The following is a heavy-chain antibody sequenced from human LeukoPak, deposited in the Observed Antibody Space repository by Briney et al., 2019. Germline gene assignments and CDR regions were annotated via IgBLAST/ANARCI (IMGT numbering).Heavy chain of an antibody. J-gene: IGHJ4*02. D-gene: IGHD3-22*01. CDR2: IYYSGST. CDR1: GGSISSSSYY. CDR3: ARQGIVECVVIISFDY. Sequence: SETLSLTCTVSGGSISSSSYYWGWIRQPPGKGLEWIGSIYYSGSTYYNPSLKSRVTISVDTSKNQFSLKLSSVTAADTAVYYCARQGIVECVVIISFDYWGQGTLVTVSS. V-gene: IGHV4-39*01.